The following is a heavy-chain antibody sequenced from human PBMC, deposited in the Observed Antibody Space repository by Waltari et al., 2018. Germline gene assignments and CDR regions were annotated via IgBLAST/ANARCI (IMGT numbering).Heavy chain of an antibody. V-gene: IGHV4-39*01. D-gene: IGHD1-1*01. CDR3: VRQLTTANPWYIDS. J-gene: IGHJ4*02. CDR2: VSYNGRT. CDR1: GGSVSSSRYY. Sequence: QVQMQESGPGLVKPSETLSLTCSVSGGSVSSSRYYWGWIRQTPGKGLDLLGSVSYNGRTYYNPSLQSRVTISVDTSKNQFSLSLKSLTAAETAVFYCVRQLTTANPWYIDSWGQGTQVTVSS.